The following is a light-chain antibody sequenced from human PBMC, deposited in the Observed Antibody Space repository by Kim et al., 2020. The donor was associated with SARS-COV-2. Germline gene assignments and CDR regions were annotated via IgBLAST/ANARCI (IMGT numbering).Light chain of an antibody. CDR2: DDS. CDR1: NIGSKS. J-gene: IGLJ2*01. CDR3: QVWDSSSDHPYVV. V-gene: IGLV3-21*03. Sequence: GKTARMTCGGNNIGSKSVHWYQQKPGQAPVLVVYDDSDRPSGIPERFSGSNSGNTATLTISRVEAGDEADYYCQVWDSSSDHPYVVFGGGTQLTVL.